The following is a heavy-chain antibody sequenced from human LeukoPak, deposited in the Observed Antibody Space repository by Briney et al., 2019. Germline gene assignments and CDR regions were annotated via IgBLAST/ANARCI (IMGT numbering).Heavy chain of an antibody. D-gene: IGHD2-15*01. J-gene: IGHJ4*02. V-gene: IGHV3-21*01. CDR1: GFNIRNYE. Sequence: PGGSLRLSCAASGFNIRNYEMNWVRQAPGKGLEWVSSISSSSSYIYCADSVKGRFTISRDNAKNSLYLQMNSLRAEDTAVYYCARALSKLYCSGGSCFRFFDYWGQGTLVTVSS. CDR3: ARALSKLYCSGGSCFRFFDY. CDR2: ISSSSSYI.